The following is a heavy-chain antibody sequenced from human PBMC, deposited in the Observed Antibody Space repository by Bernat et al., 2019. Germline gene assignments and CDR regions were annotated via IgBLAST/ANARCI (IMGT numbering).Heavy chain of an antibody. CDR2: INEDGSEK. J-gene: IGHJ4*02. V-gene: IGHV3-7*05. CDR1: GFTFRSYW. CDR3: ARIGYTSSGFDY. D-gene: IGHD6-13*01. Sequence: EVQLVESGGDLVQPGGSLRLSCVVSGFTFRSYWMTWVRQTPGKGLEWVANINEDGSEKYFVDSVKGRFTISRDNAKNSLYLQMNSLRAEDTALYYCARIGYTSSGFDYWGQGTPVTVSS.